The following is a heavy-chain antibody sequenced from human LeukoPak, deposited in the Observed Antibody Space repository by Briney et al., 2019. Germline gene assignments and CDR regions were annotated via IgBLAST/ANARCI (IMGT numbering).Heavy chain of an antibody. CDR3: AKAGSGHYYDY. Sequence: GGSLRLSCAASGFAFNSYDMTWVRRAPGKGLEWVSLITTDTYYADSVRGRFTVSRDDSKNTLYLQMNSLRADDTAVYYCAKAGSGHYYDYWGQGTLVTVSS. V-gene: IGHV3-23*01. J-gene: IGHJ4*02. CDR2: ITTDT. D-gene: IGHD3-22*01. CDR1: GFAFNSYD.